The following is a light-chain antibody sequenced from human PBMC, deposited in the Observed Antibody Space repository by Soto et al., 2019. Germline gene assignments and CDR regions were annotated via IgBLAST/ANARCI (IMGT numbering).Light chain of an antibody. CDR2: GNS. Sequence: QLVLTQPPSVSGAPGQRVTISCTGSSSNIGAGYDVHWYQQLPGTAPKLLIYGNSNRPSGVPDRFSGSKSGTSASLAITGVLAEDEDDYYCQSYDSSRSGHVVFGGGTKLTVL. V-gene: IGLV1-40*01. CDR1: SSNIGAGYD. CDR3: QSYDSSRSGHVV. J-gene: IGLJ2*01.